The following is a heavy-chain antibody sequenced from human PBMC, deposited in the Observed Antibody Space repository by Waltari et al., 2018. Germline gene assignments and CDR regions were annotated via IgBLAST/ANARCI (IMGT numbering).Heavy chain of an antibody. D-gene: IGHD6-13*01. Sequence: EVQLVESGGGLAQPGGSLRLSCAASGLSFSNYWMTWVRQASGKGPEWVANIKQDGSEKYYMDSVKGRFTISRDNAKNSLYLQMNNLRVEDTAVYYCTRGGRDSSWYWRDWGQGTLVTVSS. CDR2: IKQDGSEK. J-gene: IGHJ4*02. CDR3: TRGGRDSSWYWRD. V-gene: IGHV3-7*01. CDR1: GLSFSNYW.